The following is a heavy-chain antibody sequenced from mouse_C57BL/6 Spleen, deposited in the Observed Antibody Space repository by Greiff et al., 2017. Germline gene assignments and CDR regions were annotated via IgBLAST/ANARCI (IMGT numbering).Heavy chain of an antibody. D-gene: IGHD1-1*01. CDR2: ISSGSSTI. CDR3: ARNYGSSYVDY. J-gene: IGHJ2*01. Sequence: EVMLVESGGGLVKPGGSLKLSCAASGFTFSDYGMHWVRQAPEKGLEWVAYISSGSSTIYYADTVKGRFTISRDNAKNTLFLQMTSLRSEDTAMYYCARNYGSSYVDYGGQGTTLTVSS. V-gene: IGHV5-17*01. CDR1: GFTFSDYG.